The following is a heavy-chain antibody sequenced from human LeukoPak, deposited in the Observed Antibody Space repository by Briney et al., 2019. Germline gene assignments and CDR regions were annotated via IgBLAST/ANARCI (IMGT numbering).Heavy chain of an antibody. CDR1: GGSISSGGYY. CDR3: ARERFLRIPDAFDI. V-gene: IGHV4-31*03. D-gene: IGHD3-3*01. CDR2: IYYSGST. J-gene: IGHJ3*02. Sequence: SQTLSLTCTVSGGSISSGGYYWSWIRQHPGKGLEWIGYIYYSGSTYYNPSPKSRVTISVDTSKNQFSLKLSSVTAADTAVYYCARERFLRIPDAFDIWGQGTMVTVSS.